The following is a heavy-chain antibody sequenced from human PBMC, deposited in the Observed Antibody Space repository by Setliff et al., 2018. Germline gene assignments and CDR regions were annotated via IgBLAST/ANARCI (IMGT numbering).Heavy chain of an antibody. CDR3: ARDTSSDWAAWFDP. J-gene: IGHJ5*02. V-gene: IGHV4-59*02. CDR1: GGSVSSHY. D-gene: IGHD6-19*01. CDR2: IFYSGDT. Sequence: SETLSLTCTVSGGSVSSHYWSWIRQPPGKELEWIGFIFYSGDTKTNPSLKGRVTMSVDRSKNQFSLKLNSVTAADTATYYCARDTSSDWAAWFDPWSQGILVTVSS.